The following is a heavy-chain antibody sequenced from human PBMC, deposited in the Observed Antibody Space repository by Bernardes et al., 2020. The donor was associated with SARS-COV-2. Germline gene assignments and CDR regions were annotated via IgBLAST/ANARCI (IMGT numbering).Heavy chain of an antibody. J-gene: IGHJ3*02. CDR3: AKPRVHFWSGSPDAFDI. D-gene: IGHD3-3*02. V-gene: IGHV3-23*01. CDR2: ISGSGGST. Sequence: GSLRLSCAASGFTFSSYAMSWVRQAPGKGLEWVSAISGSGGSTYYADSVKGRFTISRDNSKNTLYLQMNSLRAEDTAVYYCAKPRVHFWSGSPDAFDIWGQGTMVTVSS. CDR1: GFTFSSYA.